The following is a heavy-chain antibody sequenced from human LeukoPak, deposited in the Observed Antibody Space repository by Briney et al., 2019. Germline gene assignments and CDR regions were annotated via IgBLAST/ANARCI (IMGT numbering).Heavy chain of an antibody. J-gene: IGHJ4*02. V-gene: IGHV3-64*01. CDR1: GFTFSSYG. Sequence: PGGSLRLSCAASGFTFSSYGMNWVRQAPGKELEYVSGISSNGGSTYYANSVKGRFTISRDNSKNTLYLQMDSLRAEDMAVYYCARSRGSYGDHVGYSDYWGQGTLVTVSS. CDR3: ARSRGSYGDHVGYSDY. CDR2: ISSNGGST. D-gene: IGHD4-17*01.